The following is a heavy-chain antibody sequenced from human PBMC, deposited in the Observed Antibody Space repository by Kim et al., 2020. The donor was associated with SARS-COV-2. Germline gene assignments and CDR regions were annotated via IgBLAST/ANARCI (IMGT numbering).Heavy chain of an antibody. CDR1: GFTFSSYA. D-gene: IGHD3-10*01. CDR3: AKDHSSFYYYGSGSLDAFDI. Sequence: GGSLRLSCAASGFTFSSYAMSWVRQAPGKGLEWVSAISGSGGSTYYADSVKGRFTISRDNSKNTLYLQMNSLRAEDTAVYYCAKDHSSFYYYGSGSLDAFDIWGQGTMVTVSS. J-gene: IGHJ3*02. CDR2: ISGSGGST. V-gene: IGHV3-23*01.